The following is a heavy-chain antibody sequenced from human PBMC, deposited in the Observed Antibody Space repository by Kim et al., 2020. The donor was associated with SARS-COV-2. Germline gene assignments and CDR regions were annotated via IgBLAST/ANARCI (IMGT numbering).Heavy chain of an antibody. Sequence: GGSLRLSCAASGFTFSSYAMSWVRQAPGKGLEWVSAISGSGGSTCYADSVKGRFTISRDNSKNTLYLQMNSLRAEDTAVYYCAKNYYGSGSYYRDAFDIWGQGTMVTVSS. CDR1: GFTFSSYA. J-gene: IGHJ3*02. CDR3: AKNYYGSGSYYRDAFDI. D-gene: IGHD3-10*01. CDR2: ISGSGGST. V-gene: IGHV3-23*01.